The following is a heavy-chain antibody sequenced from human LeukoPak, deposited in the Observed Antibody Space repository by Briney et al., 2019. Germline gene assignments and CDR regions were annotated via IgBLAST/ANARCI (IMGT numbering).Heavy chain of an antibody. CDR2: ISWNSGSI. CDR3: AKVQGTYYGSISPPAE. V-gene: IGHV3-9*01. J-gene: IGHJ4*02. CDR1: GFTFDDYA. Sequence: PGRSLKLSCAASGFTFDDYAMPWVRQAPGKGLEWVSGISWNSGSIGYADSVKGRFTISRDNAKNSLYLQMNSLRAEDTALYYCAKVQGTYYGSISPPAEWGQGTLVTVSS. D-gene: IGHD3-22*01.